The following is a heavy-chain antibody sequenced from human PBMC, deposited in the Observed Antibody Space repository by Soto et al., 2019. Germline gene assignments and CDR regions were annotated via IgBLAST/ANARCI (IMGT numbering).Heavy chain of an antibody. Sequence: GGSLRLSCAASGFTFSSYAMSWVRQAPGKGLEWVSAISGSGGNTNYADSVKGRFTISRDNSKNTLYLQMNSLRAEDTAVYYCAKDQILYFGESTSFEGWGQGTLVTVSS. CDR3: AKDQILYFGESTSFEG. J-gene: IGHJ4*02. V-gene: IGHV3-23*01. CDR2: ISGSGGNT. D-gene: IGHD3-10*01. CDR1: GFTFSSYA.